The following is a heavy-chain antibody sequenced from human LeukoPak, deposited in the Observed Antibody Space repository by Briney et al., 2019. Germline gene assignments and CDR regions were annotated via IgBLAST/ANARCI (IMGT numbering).Heavy chain of an antibody. V-gene: IGHV4-61*02. CDR1: GGSISSGSYY. Sequence: SETLSLTCTVSGGSISSGSYYWSWIRQPAGKGLEWIGRIYTSGSTNYNPSLKSRVTISVDTSKNQFSLKLSSVTAADTAVYYCAREITYYYDSSGYYYYFGYWGQGTLVTVSS. CDR2: IYTSGST. J-gene: IGHJ4*02. CDR3: AREITYYYDSSGYYYYFGY. D-gene: IGHD3-22*01.